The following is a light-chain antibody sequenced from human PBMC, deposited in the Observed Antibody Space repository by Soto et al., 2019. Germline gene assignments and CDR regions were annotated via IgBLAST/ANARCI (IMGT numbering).Light chain of an antibody. J-gene: IGKJ5*01. CDR1: QSISSSY. CDR2: GAS. CDR3: LQDYHLPIT. Sequence: VLTQSPVTLSLSPGEGATLSCRASQSISSSYLSWYQQKPGQAPRLVIYGASTRATGIPARFSGSGRGSGTDFTLTISSLHPEDFAVYYCLQDYHLPITFGQGTRRRL. V-gene: IGKV3D-7*01.